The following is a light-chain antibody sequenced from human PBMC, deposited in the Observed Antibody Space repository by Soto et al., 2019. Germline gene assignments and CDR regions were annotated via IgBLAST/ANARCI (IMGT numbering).Light chain of an antibody. CDR3: QQYDSFLYT. Sequence: DIQMTQSHSTLSASVGDRVAITCRANQSISDWLAWYQQKPGKAPKLLIYRASTLEIGVPSRFSGSGSGTDFTLTISSLHPDDFATYYCQQYDSFLYTFGQGTNLEMK. CDR1: QSISDW. V-gene: IGKV1-5*03. J-gene: IGKJ2*01. CDR2: RAS.